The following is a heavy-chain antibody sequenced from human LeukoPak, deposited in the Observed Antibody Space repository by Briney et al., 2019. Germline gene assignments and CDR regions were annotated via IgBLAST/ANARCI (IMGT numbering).Heavy chain of an antibody. CDR1: GFTFSSHW. D-gene: IGHD3-3*01. CDR2: IKQDGSEK. J-gene: IGHJ4*02. Sequence: PGGSLRLSCAASGFTFSSHWMSWVRQAPGKGLEWVANIKQDGSEKYYVDSVKGRFTISRDNAKNSLYLQMNSLRAEDTAVYYCASTYDFWSDLEYWGQGTLVTVSS. CDR3: ASTYDFWSDLEY. V-gene: IGHV3-7*01.